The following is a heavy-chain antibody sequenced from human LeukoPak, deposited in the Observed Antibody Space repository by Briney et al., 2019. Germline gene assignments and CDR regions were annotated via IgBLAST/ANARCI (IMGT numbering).Heavy chain of an antibody. V-gene: IGHV3-30*02. CDR3: TIEYSGSHTD. J-gene: IGHJ4*02. CDR2: IRYDGSNK. D-gene: IGHD1-26*01. CDR1: GFTFSSYG. Sequence: PGGSLRLSCAASGFTFSSYGMHWVRQAPGKGLEWVAFIRYDGSNKYYADSVKGRFTISRGDSQNTLFLQMNSLKTEDTGVYYCTIEYSGSHTDWGQGTLSPSPQ.